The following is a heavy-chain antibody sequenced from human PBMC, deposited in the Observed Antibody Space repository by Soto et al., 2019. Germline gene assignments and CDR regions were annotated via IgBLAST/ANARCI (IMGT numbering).Heavy chain of an antibody. CDR3: EGESGENWSYEVH. J-gene: IGHJ4*01. CDR2: ISTTGNT. CDR1: GDTITSFS. Sequence: SETLSLTCTVAGDTITSFSWNWIRQSAGKGLEWIGRISTTGNTHYNPSLESRVTMSLDTSKNQFSLKLTSVTAADTAVYYCEGESGENWSYEVHWGHAT. D-gene: IGHD1-7*01. V-gene: IGHV4-4*07.